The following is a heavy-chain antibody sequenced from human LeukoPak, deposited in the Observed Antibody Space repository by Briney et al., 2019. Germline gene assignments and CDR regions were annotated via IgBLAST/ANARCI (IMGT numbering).Heavy chain of an antibody. V-gene: IGHV4-4*09. Sequence: PSETLSLTCAVYGGSFSGYYWSWIRQPPGKGLEWIGYVHASGSTNYHPSLKSRVTISVDTSKNQFSLKLSSATAADTAVYYCARRLRGDYFDYWGQGILVTVSS. D-gene: IGHD2-21*01. CDR3: ARRLRGDYFDY. J-gene: IGHJ4*02. CDR2: VHASGST. CDR1: GGSFSGYY.